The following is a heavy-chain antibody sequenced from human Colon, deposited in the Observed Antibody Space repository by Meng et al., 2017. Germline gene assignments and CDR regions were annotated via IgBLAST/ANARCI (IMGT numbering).Heavy chain of an antibody. Sequence: GLSCAASGFIFSDCYMSWIRQAPGRGLEWVSSIIGSDDSTYYADSVKGRFTISRDKSKNTLYLQMNSLRAEDTAVYFCARGGAYVAAAADYWGQGTLVTVSS. CDR3: ARGGAYVAAAADY. D-gene: IGHD6-13*01. CDR2: IIGSDDST. V-gene: IGHV3-23*01. CDR1: GFIFSDCY. J-gene: IGHJ4*02.